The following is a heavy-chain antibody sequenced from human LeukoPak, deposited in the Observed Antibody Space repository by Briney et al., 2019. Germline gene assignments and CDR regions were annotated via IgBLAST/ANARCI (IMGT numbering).Heavy chain of an antibody. CDR3: ARSPRTVIVDY. V-gene: IGHV4-34*01. Sequence: PSETLSLTCAVYGGSFSGYYWSWIRQPPGKGLEWIGEINHSGSTNYNPSLKSRVTISVDTSKNQFSLKLSSVTAADTAVYYCARSPRTVIVDYWGQGTLVTVSS. CDR2: INHSGST. CDR1: GGSFSGYY. J-gene: IGHJ4*02. D-gene: IGHD3-22*01.